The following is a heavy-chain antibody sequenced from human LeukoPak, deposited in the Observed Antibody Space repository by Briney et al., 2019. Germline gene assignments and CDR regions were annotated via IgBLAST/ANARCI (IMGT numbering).Heavy chain of an antibody. CDR1: GGSMSSTKW. V-gene: IGHV4-4*02. Sequence: PSETLSLTCAVSGGSMSSTKWWSWVRQPPRKGLEWIGEIYHSGSTNYNPSLKSRLTISVDKSKNQVSLNLTSVTAADTAVYYCATSMVMNHYCFDYWAQGTPVTVSS. CDR3: ATSMVMNHYCFDY. CDR2: IYHSGST. D-gene: IGHD1-14*01. J-gene: IGHJ4*02.